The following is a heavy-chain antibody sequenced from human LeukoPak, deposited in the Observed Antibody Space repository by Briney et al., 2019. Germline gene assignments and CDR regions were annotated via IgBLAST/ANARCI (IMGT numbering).Heavy chain of an antibody. CDR3: ARGLLGYCSSTSCFWFDP. Sequence: PSETLSLTCTVSGYSISSGYYWGWIRQPPGKGLEWIGSIYHSGSTYYNPSPKSRVTISVDTSKNQFSLKLSSVTAADTAVYYCARGLLGYCSSTSCFWFDPWGQGTLVTVSS. J-gene: IGHJ5*02. V-gene: IGHV4-38-2*02. D-gene: IGHD2-2*01. CDR1: GYSISSGYY. CDR2: IYHSGST.